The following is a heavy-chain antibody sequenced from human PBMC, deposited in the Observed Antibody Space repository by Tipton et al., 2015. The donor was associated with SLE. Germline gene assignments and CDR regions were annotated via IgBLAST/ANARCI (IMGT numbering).Heavy chain of an antibody. D-gene: IGHD3-3*01. CDR2: ISSSSSYI. J-gene: IGHJ6*03. CDR3: AREGPYYDFWSGLAYYYYYMDV. Sequence: GSLRLSCAASGFTFSSYSMNWVRQAPGKGLEWASSISSSSSYIYYADSVKGRFTISRDNAKNSLYLQMNSLRAEDTAVYYCAREGPYYDFWSGLAYYYYYMDVWGKGTTVTVSS. CDR1: GFTFSSYS. V-gene: IGHV3-21*01.